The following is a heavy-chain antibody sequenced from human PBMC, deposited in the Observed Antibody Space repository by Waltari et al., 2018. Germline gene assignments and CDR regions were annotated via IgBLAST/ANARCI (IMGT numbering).Heavy chain of an antibody. D-gene: IGHD6-13*01. CDR2: IGSNGNDR. CDR1: GFTITYYG. CDR3: ARNADPGNDWYFDL. J-gene: IGHJ2*01. Sequence: QVQLVESGGGVVQPGTSLRLSCAASGFTITYYGVHWVRPAPGKGLEGLADIGSNGNDREYRDSVKGRFTISRDSSKNTVDLQMDSLRVEDTAIYYCARNADPGNDWYFDLWGRGTLVAVSA. V-gene: IGHV3-33*01.